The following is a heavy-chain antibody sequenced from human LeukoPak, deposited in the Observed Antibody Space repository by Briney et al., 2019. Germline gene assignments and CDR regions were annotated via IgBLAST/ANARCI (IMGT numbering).Heavy chain of an antibody. Sequence: GGSLRLSCAASGFTVSSSYMSWVRQAPGKGLEWVSVFYSGGKTYYTDSVKGRFTISRDNSKNTLYLQMNSLRAEDTAVYYCAKARVPADYYDSSGDPFDPWGQGTLVTVSS. CDR2: FYSGGKT. D-gene: IGHD3-22*01. CDR1: GFTVSSSY. V-gene: IGHV3-53*05. J-gene: IGHJ5*02. CDR3: AKARVPADYYDSSGDPFDP.